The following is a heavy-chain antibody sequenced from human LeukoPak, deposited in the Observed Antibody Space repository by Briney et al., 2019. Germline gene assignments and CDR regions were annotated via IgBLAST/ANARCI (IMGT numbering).Heavy chain of an antibody. D-gene: IGHD1-26*01. CDR2: ISAYNGNT. CDR3: ARVRGSYNPFDP. V-gene: IGHV1-18*01. CDR1: GYTFIIYG. J-gene: IGHJ5*02. Sequence: ASVTVSCTAFGYTFIIYGISWVRQAPGQGLEWMGWISAYNGNTNYAQKLQGRVTMTTDTSTSTAYMDLRSLRSDDTAVYYCARVRGSYNPFDPWGQGTLVTVSS.